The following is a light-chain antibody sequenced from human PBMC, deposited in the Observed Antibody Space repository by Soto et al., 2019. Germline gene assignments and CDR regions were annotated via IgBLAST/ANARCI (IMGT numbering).Light chain of an antibody. J-gene: IGKJ4*01. CDR2: AAS. Sequence: DIQLTQSPSFLSASVGDRVTISCRASQGISSYLALYQHKPGKAPNLLISAASTLQSGVPSRFSGSGSGTEFTLTISSLQPEDFATYYCQQLNSYPLSFGGGTKVDIK. CDR1: QGISSY. V-gene: IGKV1-9*01. CDR3: QQLNSYPLS.